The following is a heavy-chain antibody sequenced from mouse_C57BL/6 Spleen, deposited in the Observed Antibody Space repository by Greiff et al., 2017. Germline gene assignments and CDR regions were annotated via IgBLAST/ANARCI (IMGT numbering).Heavy chain of an antibody. J-gene: IGHJ3*01. CDR3: AKRGDNYPFAY. CDR2: IWGGGST. CDR1: GFSLTRYG. V-gene: IGHV2-9*01. Sequence: LVESGPGLVAPSQSLSITCPVSGFSLTRYGVDWVRQPPGKGLEWLGVIWGGGSTNYNSALMSRLSISKDNSKSQVILKMNSLQTDDTAMYYCAKRGDNYPFAYWGQGTLVTVSA. D-gene: IGHD1-3*01.